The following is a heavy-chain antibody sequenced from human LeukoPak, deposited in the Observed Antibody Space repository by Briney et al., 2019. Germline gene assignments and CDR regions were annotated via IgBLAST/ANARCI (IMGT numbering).Heavy chain of an antibody. CDR2: IYYSGTT. V-gene: IGHV4-59*01. CDR3: ARGVYIAAAQYGY. CDR1: GGSISSYY. D-gene: IGHD6-13*01. Sequence: SETLSLTCTVSGGSISSYYWSWIRQPRGKGLEWMGYIYYSGTTNYNPSLKSRVTISVDTSKNQFSLKLSSVTAADTAVYYCARGVYIAAAQYGYWGQGTLVTVSS. J-gene: IGHJ4*02.